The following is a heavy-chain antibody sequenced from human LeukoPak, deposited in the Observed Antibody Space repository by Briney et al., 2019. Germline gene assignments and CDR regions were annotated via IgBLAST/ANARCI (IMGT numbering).Heavy chain of an antibody. CDR1: GGTFSSYA. CDR2: IIPIFGTA. D-gene: IGHD2-15*01. V-gene: IGHV1-69*13. CDR3: ASTPPRDIVVVVAADDYFDY. J-gene: IGHJ4*02. Sequence: SVKVSCKASGGTFSSYAISWVRQAPGQGLEWMGGIIPIFGTANYAQKFQGRVTITADESTSTAYMELSSLRSEDTAVYYCASTPPRDIVVVVAADDYFDYWGQGTLVTVSS.